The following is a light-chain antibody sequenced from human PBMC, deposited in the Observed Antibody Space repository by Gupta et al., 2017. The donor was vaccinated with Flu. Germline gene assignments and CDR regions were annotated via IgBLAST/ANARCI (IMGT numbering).Light chain of an antibody. CDR3: QQRSHWPS. J-gene: IGKJ4*01. CDR2: YVS. CDR1: QTVSSY. Sequence: EIVLTQSPATLSLSPGERATLSCRASQTVSSYLAWYQQRPGQAPRHLIYYVSNRASGIPDRFSGSGSGTDFTLTISSLESEDFAVYYCQQRSHWPSFGGGTRVEI. V-gene: IGKV3-11*01.